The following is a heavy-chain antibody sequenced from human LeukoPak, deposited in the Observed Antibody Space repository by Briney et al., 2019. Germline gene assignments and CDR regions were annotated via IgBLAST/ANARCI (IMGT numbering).Heavy chain of an antibody. CDR3: ARVIDGALIDY. V-gene: IGHV3-7*01. J-gene: IGHJ4*02. D-gene: IGHD5-24*01. CDR2: IRQDGSEK. Sequence: GGSLRLSCVASGFTFSTYWMSWVRQAPGKGLEWVANIRQDGSEKYYVDSVKGRFTISRDNAKNSLDLQMNTLRDDDTAVYYCARVIDGALIDYWGQGTLVTVSS. CDR1: GFTFSTYW.